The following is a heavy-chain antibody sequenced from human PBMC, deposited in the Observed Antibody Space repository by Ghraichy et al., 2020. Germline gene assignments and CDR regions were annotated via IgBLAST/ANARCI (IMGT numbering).Heavy chain of an antibody. V-gene: IGHV3-30*02. Sequence: GGSLRLSCAASGFTSSYYGLHWVRQAPGKGLEWVAFLRYDGINKYYADSVKGRFTVSKDNSKNTLYLQMNYLRAEDTAVYYCARDRAYGDNSGERYFDLWGRGTLVTVSS. D-gene: IGHD4-23*01. CDR1: GFTSSYYG. CDR3: ARDRAYGDNSGERYFDL. CDR2: LRYDGINK. J-gene: IGHJ2*01.